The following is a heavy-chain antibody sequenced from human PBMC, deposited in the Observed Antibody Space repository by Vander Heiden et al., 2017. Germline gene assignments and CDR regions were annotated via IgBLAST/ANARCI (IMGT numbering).Heavy chain of an antibody. V-gene: IGHV3-21*01. J-gene: IGHJ6*02. Sequence: EVQLVESGGGLVKPGGSLRLSCAASGFTFSSYSMNWGRQAPGKGLEWVSSISSSSSYIYYADSVKGRFTISRDNAKNSLYLQMNSLRAEDTAVYYCARDSVYSNYGLGGGMDVWGQGTTVTVSS. CDR1: GFTFSSYS. D-gene: IGHD4-4*01. CDR2: ISSSSSYI. CDR3: ARDSVYSNYGLGGGMDV.